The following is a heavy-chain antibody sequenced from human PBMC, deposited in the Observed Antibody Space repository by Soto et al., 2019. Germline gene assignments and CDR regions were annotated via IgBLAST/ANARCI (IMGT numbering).Heavy chain of an antibody. J-gene: IGHJ4*02. CDR2: ISGSGAGT. V-gene: IGHV3-23*01. D-gene: IGHD4-17*01. Sequence: EVQLLESGGGLLQPGESLRLSCAASGFTFSNCAMNWVRQAPGKGLEWVSTISGSGAGTYYADSVKGRFTISRDNSKNTLYLQMNSLRVEDTAIYYCSKAPTRMTTVIDNWGQGTLVTVSS. CDR1: GFTFSNCA. CDR3: SKAPTRMTTVIDN.